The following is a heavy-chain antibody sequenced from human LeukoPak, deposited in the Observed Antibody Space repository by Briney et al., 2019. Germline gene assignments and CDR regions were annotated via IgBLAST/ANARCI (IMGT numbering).Heavy chain of an antibody. Sequence: PGGSLRLSCAASGFTFSSYTVNWVRQAPGKGLEWVSSISSSSNYIYYADSMKGRFTISRDNAKNSLYLQMNSLRAEDTAVYYCATDVGGWQTYFHYWGQGTLVTVSS. D-gene: IGHD6-19*01. CDR3: ATDVGGWQTYFHY. J-gene: IGHJ4*02. CDR1: GFTFSSYT. V-gene: IGHV3-21*01. CDR2: ISSSSNYI.